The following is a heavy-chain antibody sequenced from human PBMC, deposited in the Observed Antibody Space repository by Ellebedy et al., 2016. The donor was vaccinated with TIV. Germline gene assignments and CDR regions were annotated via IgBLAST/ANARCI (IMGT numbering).Heavy chain of an antibody. CDR1: GFTFGDYA. CDR2: IRSKAYGGTT. J-gene: IGHJ4*02. Sequence: GESLKISCTASGFTFGDYAMSWFRQAPGKGLEWVGFIRSKAYGGTTEYAASVKGRFTISRDDSKNTLYLQMNSLKTEDTAVYYCARSPYFDYWGQGTLVTVSS. CDR3: ARSPYFDY. V-gene: IGHV3-49*03.